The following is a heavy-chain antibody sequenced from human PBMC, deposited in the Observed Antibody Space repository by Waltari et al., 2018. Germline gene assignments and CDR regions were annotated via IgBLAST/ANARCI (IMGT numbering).Heavy chain of an antibody. V-gene: IGHV1-46*01. Sequence: QVQLVQSGAEVKKPGASVKVSCKASGYTFSSYYMHWVRQAPGQGLEWMGIINPSGGSTSYAQKFQGRVTMTRDTSTSTVYMELSSLRSEDTAVYYCARGGKTPPRAAHIYYMDVWGKGTMVTISS. CDR3: ARGGKTPPRAAHIYYMDV. CDR1: GYTFSSYY. D-gene: IGHD3-16*01. CDR2: INPSGGST. J-gene: IGHJ6*03.